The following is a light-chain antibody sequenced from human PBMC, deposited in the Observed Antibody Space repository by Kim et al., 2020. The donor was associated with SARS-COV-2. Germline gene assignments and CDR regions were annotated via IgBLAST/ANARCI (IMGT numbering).Light chain of an antibody. Sequence: DIQMTQSPSSLSASVGDRVTITCQASHNINICLNWFQQKPGEAPKLLISEASSLETGLPSRFSGGGSGTHFTFTIRSLQPGKVATNYCQQFDTVPRTFGGGTK. CDR3: QQFDTVPRT. V-gene: IGKV1-33*01. CDR2: EAS. CDR1: HNINIC. J-gene: IGKJ4*01.